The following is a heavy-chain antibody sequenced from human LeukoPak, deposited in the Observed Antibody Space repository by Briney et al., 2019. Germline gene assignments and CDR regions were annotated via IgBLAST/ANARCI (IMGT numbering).Heavy chain of an antibody. CDR3: AREPLGYCSGGRCKGVDY. J-gene: IGHJ4*02. D-gene: IGHD2-15*01. CDR2: ISAYNGNT. CDR1: GYTFTSYG. V-gene: IGHV1-18*01. Sequence: GASVKVSCKASGYTFTSYGISWVRQAPGQGLEWMGWISAYNGNTNYAQKLQGRVTMTTDTSTSTAYMELRSLRSDDTAVYYCAREPLGYCSGGRCKGVDYWGQRTLVTVSS.